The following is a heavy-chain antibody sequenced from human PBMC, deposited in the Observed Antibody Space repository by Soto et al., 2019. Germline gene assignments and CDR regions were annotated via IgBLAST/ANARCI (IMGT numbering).Heavy chain of an antibody. J-gene: IGHJ4*02. V-gene: IGHV1-69*08. Sequence: VRLVQSGAEVKKPGSSVKVSCKASGGTFSSYTFSWVRQAPGQGLEWMGRIIPIVGKPNYAQKFQGRVTITADKSTSTAYMELSSLRSEDTAVYYCARAYGSGSYRHFDYWGQGTLVTVSS. CDR3: ARAYGSGSYRHFDY. D-gene: IGHD3-10*01. CDR2: IIPIVGKP. CDR1: GGTFSSYT.